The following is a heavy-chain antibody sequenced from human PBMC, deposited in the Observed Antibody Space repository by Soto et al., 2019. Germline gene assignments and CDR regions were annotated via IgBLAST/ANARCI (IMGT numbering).Heavy chain of an antibody. D-gene: IGHD3-10*01. V-gene: IGHV4-28*01. CDR3: ARCFYGWGNYPYYYYGMDV. CDR1: GFSISSSHW. CDR2: IYYNGNT. J-gene: IGHJ6*02. Sequence: SETLSLTCAVSGFSISSSHWWGWIRQPPGKGLEWIGYIYYNGNTDYNPSLKSRVTMSVDTSKNHFSLKLSSVTAVDTAVYYCARCFYGWGNYPYYYYGMDVWGQGTTVTSP.